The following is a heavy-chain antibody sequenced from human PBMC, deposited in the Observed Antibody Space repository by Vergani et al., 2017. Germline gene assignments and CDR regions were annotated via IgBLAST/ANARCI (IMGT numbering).Heavy chain of an antibody. CDR1: GISITSRFY. CDR2: VDLSGST. D-gene: IGHD2-21*02. CDR3: ARSLRDSGDWTTYAFDI. J-gene: IGHJ4*02. Sequence: VQLQESGPGLVRPSETLSLTCGVSGISITSRFYWGWIRQPPGKGLEWIGNVDLSGSTYYNQSLKSRVTVSVDTSKNQLSLKLSSVTAADTAVYYCARSLRDSGDWTTYAFDIWGQGTLVTVSS. V-gene: IGHV4-38-2*01.